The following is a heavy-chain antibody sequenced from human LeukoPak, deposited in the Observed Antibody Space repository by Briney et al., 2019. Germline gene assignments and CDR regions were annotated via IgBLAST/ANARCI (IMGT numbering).Heavy chain of an antibody. V-gene: IGHV1-8*01. J-gene: IGHJ5*02. CDR2: MNPNSGNT. Sequence: ASVKVSCKASGYTFTSYDINWVRQATGQGLEWMGWMNPNSGNTGYAQKFQGRVTMTRNTSISTAYMELSSLRSEDTAVYYCARESRGVVVVPAAWFDPWGQGTLVTVSS. CDR1: GYTFTSYD. D-gene: IGHD2-2*01. CDR3: ARESRGVVVVPAAWFDP.